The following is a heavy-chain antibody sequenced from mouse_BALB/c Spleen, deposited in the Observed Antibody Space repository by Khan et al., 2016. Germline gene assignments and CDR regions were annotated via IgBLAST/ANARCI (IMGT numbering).Heavy chain of an antibody. Sequence: QVQLKESGPGLVAPSQSLSITCTVSGFSLTGYGVNWVRQPPGKGLEWLGMIWGDGSTDYNSALISRLSISKDNSKSQVFLKMNSLQTDDTARYNCTGDGYDVGFDYWGQGTTLTSSS. D-gene: IGHD2-2*01. V-gene: IGHV2-6-7*01. CDR1: GFSLTGYG. J-gene: IGHJ2*01. CDR3: TGDGYDVGFDY. CDR2: IWGDGST.